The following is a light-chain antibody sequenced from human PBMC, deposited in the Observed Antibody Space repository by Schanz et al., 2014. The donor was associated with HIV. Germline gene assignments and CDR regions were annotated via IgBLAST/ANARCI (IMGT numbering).Light chain of an antibody. Sequence: QSALTQPASVSGSPGQSITISCTGTSSDVGGYNFVSWYQQHPGKAPKLMIYEGSKRPSGVSNRFSGSKSGNTASLTISGLQAEDEADYYCCSYAGSTTFYVFATGTKLTVL. CDR2: EGS. J-gene: IGLJ1*01. V-gene: IGLV2-23*01. CDR1: SSDVGGYNF. CDR3: CSYAGSTTFYV.